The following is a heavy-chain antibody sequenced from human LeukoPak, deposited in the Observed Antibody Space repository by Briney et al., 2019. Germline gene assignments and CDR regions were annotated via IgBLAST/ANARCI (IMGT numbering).Heavy chain of an antibody. J-gene: IGHJ6*03. V-gene: IGHV3-21*01. Sequence: PGGSLRHSCAASDFTFSTYTMNWVRQAPGKGLEWVSSISSSDSYIYYADSVKGRFTISRDNAKNSLYLQMNSLRAEDTAVYYCARDTYYYDSSGVYYYYYMDVWGNGTTVTVSS. CDR1: DFTFSTYT. CDR3: ARDTYYYDSSGVYYYYYMDV. CDR2: ISSSDSYI. D-gene: IGHD3-22*01.